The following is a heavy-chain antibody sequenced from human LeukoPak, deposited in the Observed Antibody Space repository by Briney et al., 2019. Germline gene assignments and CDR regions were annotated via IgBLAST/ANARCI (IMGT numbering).Heavy chain of an antibody. Sequence: PSETLSLTCSDSGDSIRTTLWNCIRKPPGKGLEWIAFMQSSGNSNYNPSLKSRVTMFVDTSKNQFVLNLRSVTAADTAVYYCARVQRHIYGVYFDHWGQGMLVTVSS. D-gene: IGHD3-3*02. CDR3: ARVQRHIYGVYFDH. V-gene: IGHV4-59*01. J-gene: IGHJ4*02. CDR2: MQSSGNS. CDR1: GDSIRTTL.